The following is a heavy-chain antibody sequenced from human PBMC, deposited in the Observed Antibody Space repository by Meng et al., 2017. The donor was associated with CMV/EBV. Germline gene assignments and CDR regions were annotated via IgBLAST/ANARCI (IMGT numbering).Heavy chain of an antibody. D-gene: IGHD6-13*01. V-gene: IGHV1-18*01. J-gene: IGHJ4*02. CDR1: GYTFTSYG. CDR2: ISAYNGNT. Sequence: ASVKVSCKASGYTFTSYGISWLRQAPGQGLEWMGWISAYNGNTNYAQKLQGRVTMTTDTSTSTAYMELRSLRSDDTAVYYCARSTKYSSSWFFDYWGQGTLVTVSS. CDR3: ARSTKYSSSWFFDY.